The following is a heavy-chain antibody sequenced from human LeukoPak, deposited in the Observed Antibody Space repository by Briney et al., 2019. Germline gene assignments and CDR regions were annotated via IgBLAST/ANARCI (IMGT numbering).Heavy chain of an antibody. V-gene: IGHV4-59*01. Sequence: PSETLSLTCTVSGGSISTYYWIWIRQPPGKGLEGIVNIDYSGITNYNSSLKSRVTMSVDTSNSQFSLKLTSLTAADTAVYYCARLPTIWGQGIMVTVSS. CDR1: GGSISTYY. CDR2: IDYSGIT. J-gene: IGHJ3*02. CDR3: ARLPTI.